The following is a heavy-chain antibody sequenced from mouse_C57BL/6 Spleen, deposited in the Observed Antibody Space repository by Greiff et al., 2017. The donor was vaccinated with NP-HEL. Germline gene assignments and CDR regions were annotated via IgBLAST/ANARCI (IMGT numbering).Heavy chain of an antibody. J-gene: IGHJ2*01. CDR2: IDPSDSYT. V-gene: IGHV1-69*01. CDR1: GYTFTSYW. D-gene: IGHD1-1*01. CDR3: ARSGYYGSSWGGSYYFDY. Sequence: QVQLQQPGAELVMPGASVKLSCKASGYTFTSYWMHWVKQRPGQGLEWIGEIDPSDSYTNYNQKFKGKSTLTVDKSSSTAYMQLSSLTSEDSAVYYCARSGYYGSSWGGSYYFDYWGQGTTLPVSS.